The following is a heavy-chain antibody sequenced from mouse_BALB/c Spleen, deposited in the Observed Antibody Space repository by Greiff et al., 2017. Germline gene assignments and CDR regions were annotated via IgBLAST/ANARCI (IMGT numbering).Heavy chain of an antibody. V-gene: IGHV5-9-4*01. CDR2: ISSGGSYT. Sequence: EVQRVESGGGLVKPGGSLKLSCAASGFTFSSYAMSWVRQSPEKRLEWVAEISSGGSYTYYPDTVTGRFTISRDNAKNTLYLEMSSLRSEDTAMYYCARKAYYYGAYYFDYWGQGTTLTVSS. CDR3: ARKAYYYGAYYFDY. CDR1: GFTFSSYA. D-gene: IGHD1-1*01. J-gene: IGHJ2*01.